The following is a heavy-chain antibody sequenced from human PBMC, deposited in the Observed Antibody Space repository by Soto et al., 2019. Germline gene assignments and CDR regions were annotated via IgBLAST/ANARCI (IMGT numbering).Heavy chain of an antibody. V-gene: IGHV3-9*01. Sequence: EVQLVESGGDLVQPGTSLRLSCAASGFAFADFAMHWVRQAPGKGLEWISGISWNSAIIGYADSVKGRFTISGDNAKNSLYLQMTSLRAEETALYYCAKDISYYDSSGYLDYWGQGGVVTVSA. D-gene: IGHD3-22*01. J-gene: IGHJ4*02. CDR3: AKDISYYDSSGYLDY. CDR1: GFAFADFA. CDR2: ISWNSAII.